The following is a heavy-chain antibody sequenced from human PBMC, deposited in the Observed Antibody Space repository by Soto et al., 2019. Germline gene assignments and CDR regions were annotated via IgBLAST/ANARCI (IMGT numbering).Heavy chain of an antibody. CDR2: IYYSGST. J-gene: IGHJ5*02. V-gene: IGHV4-31*03. CDR3: ARGVARMVYAIRGAWFDP. D-gene: IGHD2-8*01. Sequence: PSETLSLTCTVSGGSISSGGYYWSWIRQHPGKGLEWIGYIYYSGSTYYNPSLKSRVTISVDTSKNQFSLKLSSVTAADTAVYYCARGVARMVYAIRGAWFDPWGQGTLVTVSS. CDR1: GGSISSGGYY.